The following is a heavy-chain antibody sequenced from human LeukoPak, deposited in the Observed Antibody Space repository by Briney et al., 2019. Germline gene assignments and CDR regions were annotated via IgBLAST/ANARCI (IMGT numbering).Heavy chain of an antibody. CDR1: GYTFTSYD. Sequence: ASVKVSCKASGYTFTSYDINWVRQATGQGLEWMGWMNPNSGNTGYAQKFQGRVTMTRNTSISTAYIELSSLRSEDTAVYYCARGRLGYCSGGSCYSSDYWGQGTLVTVSS. D-gene: IGHD2-15*01. J-gene: IGHJ4*02. V-gene: IGHV1-8*01. CDR2: MNPNSGNT. CDR3: ARGRLGYCSGGSCYSSDY.